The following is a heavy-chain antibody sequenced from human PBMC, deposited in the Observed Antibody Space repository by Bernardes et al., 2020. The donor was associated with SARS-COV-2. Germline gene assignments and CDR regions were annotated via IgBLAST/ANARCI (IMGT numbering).Heavy chain of an antibody. CDR3: ARDPYSSGWYDY. J-gene: IGHJ4*02. Sequence: SETLSLTCAVSGGSISSSNWWSWVRQPPGKGLEWIVEIYHSGSTNYNPSLKSRVTISVDKSKNQFSLKLSSVTAADTAVYYCARDPYSSGWYDYWGQGTLVTVSS. D-gene: IGHD6-19*01. CDR1: GGSISSSNW. V-gene: IGHV4-4*02. CDR2: IYHSGST.